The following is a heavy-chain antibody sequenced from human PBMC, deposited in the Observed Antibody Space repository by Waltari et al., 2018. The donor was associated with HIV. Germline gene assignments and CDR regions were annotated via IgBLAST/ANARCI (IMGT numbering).Heavy chain of an antibody. J-gene: IGHJ4*02. D-gene: IGHD3-10*01. CDR2: ISAYNGNT. CDR3: ARDSSSDPISHSVSLVFDY. CDR1: GYTFTSYG. V-gene: IGHV1-18*01. Sequence: QVQLVQSGAEVKKPGASVKVSCKASGYTFTSYGISWLRQAPGQGLEWMGWISAYNGNTNYAQKLQGRVTMTTDTSTSTAYMELRSLRSDDTAVYYCARDSSSDPISHSVSLVFDYWGQGTLVTVSS.